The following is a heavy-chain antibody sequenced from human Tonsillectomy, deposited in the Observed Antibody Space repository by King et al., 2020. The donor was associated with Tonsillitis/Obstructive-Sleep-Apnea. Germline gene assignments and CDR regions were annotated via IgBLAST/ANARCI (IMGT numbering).Heavy chain of an antibody. J-gene: IGHJ4*02. D-gene: IGHD6-6*01. CDR2: ISGGGVST. CDR1: GFTFSRYA. CDR3: AKDSEYSSLAGALDY. V-gene: IGHV3-23*04. Sequence: VQLVESGGGLVQPGGSLRLSCAASGFTFSRYALSWVRQAPGKGLEWVSAISGGGVSTYYAESVKGRFTISRDNSKNTLILQINSLRDEDTAVYYCAKDSEYSSLAGALDYWGQGTLVTVSS.